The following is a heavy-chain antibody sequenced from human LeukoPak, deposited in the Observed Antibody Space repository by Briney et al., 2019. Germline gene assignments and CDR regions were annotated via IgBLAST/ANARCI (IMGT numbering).Heavy chain of an antibody. J-gene: IGHJ6*02. V-gene: IGHV3-23*01. D-gene: IGHD3-3*01. Sequence: PGRSLRLSCAASGFTFSSYAMSWVRQAPGKGLEWVSAISGSGGSTYYADSVKGRFTISRDNSKNTLYLQMNSLRAEDTAVYYCANNYKPIYDFWSGYYFLVNKYYYGMDVWGQGTTVTVSS. CDR1: GFTFSSYA. CDR3: ANNYKPIYDFWSGYYFLVNKYYYGMDV. CDR2: ISGSGGST.